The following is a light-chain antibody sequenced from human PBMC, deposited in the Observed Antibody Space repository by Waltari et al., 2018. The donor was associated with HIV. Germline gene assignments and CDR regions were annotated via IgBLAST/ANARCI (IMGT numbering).Light chain of an antibody. Sequence: QSALTQPASVSGSPGQSITISCTGPSSDVGSFKLVSWYQHHPGKARKLLISEVTKLPSGVSNRFSGSKSGNTAALTISGLQADDEADYHCCSDVGSRTLLFSGGTKVTVL. CDR3: CSDVGSRTLL. J-gene: IGLJ3*02. V-gene: IGLV2-23*02. CDR2: EVT. CDR1: SSDVGSFKL.